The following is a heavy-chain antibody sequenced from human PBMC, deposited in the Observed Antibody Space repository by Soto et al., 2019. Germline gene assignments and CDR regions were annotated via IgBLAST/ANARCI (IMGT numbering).Heavy chain of an antibody. CDR2: ISGHNGNT. D-gene: IGHD1-1*01. Sequence: QVQLVQSGDEVKKTGASVKVSCRASGYTLTNYAIGWDRQAPGEGLFWMGWISGHNGNTLHAQNVQGRLSLTIDTPTHTAYMELMSLKIDDTAMYYCVRDWQLSPWGQGTLVTVSS. CDR3: VRDWQLSP. CDR1: GYTLTNYA. V-gene: IGHV1-18*01. J-gene: IGHJ5*02.